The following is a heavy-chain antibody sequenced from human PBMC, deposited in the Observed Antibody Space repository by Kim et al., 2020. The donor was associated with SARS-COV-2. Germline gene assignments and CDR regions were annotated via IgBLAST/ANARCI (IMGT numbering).Heavy chain of an antibody. CDR1: GFTFSSYA. CDR2: ISGSGGST. CDR3: AKGGRYDSSGYYPLYFDY. Sequence: GGSLRLSCAASGFTFSSYAMSWVRQAPGKGLEWVSAISGSGGSTYYADSVKGRFTISRDNSKNTLYLQMNSLRAEDTAVYYCAKGGRYDSSGYYPLYFDYCGQGTLVTVSS. D-gene: IGHD3-22*01. V-gene: IGHV3-23*01. J-gene: IGHJ4*02.